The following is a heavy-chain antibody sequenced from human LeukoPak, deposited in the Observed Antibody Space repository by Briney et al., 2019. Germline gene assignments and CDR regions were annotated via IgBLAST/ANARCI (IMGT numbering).Heavy chain of an antibody. D-gene: IGHD5-12*01. CDR3: ARRAWQWLRLFDY. V-gene: IGHV4-34*01. CDR1: GGSFSGYY. CDR2: INHSGST. J-gene: IGHJ4*02. Sequence: PSETLSLTCAVYGGSFSGYYWSWIRQPPGKGLEWIGEINHSGSTNYNPSLKSRVTISVDTSKNQFSLKLSSVTAADTAVYYCARRAWQWLRLFDYWGQGTLVTVSS.